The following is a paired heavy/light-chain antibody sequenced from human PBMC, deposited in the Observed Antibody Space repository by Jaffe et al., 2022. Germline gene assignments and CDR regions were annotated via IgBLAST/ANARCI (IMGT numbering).Light chain of an antibody. J-gene: IGKJ2*01. CDR1: LPIGNS. CDR2: GAS. V-gene: IGKV1-12*01. CDR3: QQGSDVPYT. Sequence: EIQMTQAPSSVSASVGDRVIITCRASLPIGNSLAWYQQKPGKAPYLLISGASALRGGVPSRFSGSRSGTDFTLTINSLQPEDFGTYFCQQGSDVPYTFGQGTKLEIK.
Heavy chain of an antibody. CDR1: EVTFGSFW. V-gene: IGHV3-7*01. CDR3: ARDLPGRIDRWDGKKMITVTAGTTWFDP. CDR2: INKDGSEK. D-gene: IGHD2-21*02. J-gene: IGHJ5*02. Sequence: VESGGGLVRRGGSLTLSCAASEVTFGSFWMSWVRQAPGKGPEWVANINKDGSEKYYVASVRGRFTISRDNTKNLLYLEMHGLRDEDTGLYYCARDLPGRIDRWDGKKMITVTAGTTWFDPWGQGTLVTVSS.